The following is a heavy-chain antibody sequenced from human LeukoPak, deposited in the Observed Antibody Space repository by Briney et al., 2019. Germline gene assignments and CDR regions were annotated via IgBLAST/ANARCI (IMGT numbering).Heavy chain of an antibody. Sequence: SETLSLTCTVSGYSITSDYYWGWIRQPPGKGLEWIGSIYYSGSTYYNPSLKSRVTISVDTSKNQFSLKLSSVTAADTAVYYCARLIVAAAGPPFDYWGQGTLVTVSS. CDR1: GYSITSDYY. D-gene: IGHD6-13*01. CDR3: ARLIVAAAGPPFDY. V-gene: IGHV4-38-2*02. J-gene: IGHJ4*02. CDR2: IYYSGST.